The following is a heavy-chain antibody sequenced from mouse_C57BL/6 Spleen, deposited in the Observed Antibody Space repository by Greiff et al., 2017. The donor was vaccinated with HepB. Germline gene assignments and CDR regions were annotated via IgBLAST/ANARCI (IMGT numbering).Heavy chain of an antibody. CDR3: AREDWGRGFAY. V-gene: IGHV1-76*01. CDR1: GYTFTDYY. CDR2: IYPGSGNT. Sequence: QVQLQQSGAELVRPGASVKLSCKASGYTFTDYYINWVKQRPGQGLEWIARIYPGSGNTYYNEKFKGKATLTAEKSSSTAYMQLSSLTSEDSAVYFCAREDWGRGFAYWGQGTLVTVSA. D-gene: IGHD4-1*01. J-gene: IGHJ3*01.